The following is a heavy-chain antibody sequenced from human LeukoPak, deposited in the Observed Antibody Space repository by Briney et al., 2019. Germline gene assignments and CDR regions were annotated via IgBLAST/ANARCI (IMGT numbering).Heavy chain of an antibody. V-gene: IGHV3-23*01. J-gene: IGHJ4*02. Sequence: PGGSLRLSCATSGFTFSSYGMSWVRQAPGKGLEWVSAISGSGDSTYYADSVKGRFTISRDNSKNTLYLQMNSLRAEDTAVYYCAKYSHDSSGSYDYWGQGTLVTVSS. CDR2: ISGSGDST. CDR1: GFTFSSYG. D-gene: IGHD3-22*01. CDR3: AKYSHDSSGSYDY.